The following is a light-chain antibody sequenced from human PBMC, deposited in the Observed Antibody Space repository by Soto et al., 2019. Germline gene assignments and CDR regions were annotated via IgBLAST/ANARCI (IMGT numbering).Light chain of an antibody. V-gene: IGKV3-11*01. CDR1: QSVGTY. Sequence: EIVLTQSPATLSLSPGERATLSCRASQSVGTYLAWYQQRPGQAPRLIIYDTSHSATGIPPRFSGSGSGTDFTLTISSLEPEDFAFYSCQQRAKLFTFGPGTKVDIK. J-gene: IGKJ3*01. CDR2: DTS. CDR3: QQRAKLFT.